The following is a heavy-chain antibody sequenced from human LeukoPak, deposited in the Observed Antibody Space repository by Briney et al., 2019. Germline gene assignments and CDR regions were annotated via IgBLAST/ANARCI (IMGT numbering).Heavy chain of an antibody. Sequence: GASVKVSCKASGDTFSSYPFTWVRQAPGQGLEWMGEITPIFGAPNYAQTFQGRVTITADESTSTVFMELSSLRSDDTAFYYCARNSGVASTSGLNYWGQGTLVIVSS. D-gene: IGHD5-12*01. CDR1: GDTFSSYP. J-gene: IGHJ4*02. V-gene: IGHV1-69*01. CDR3: ARNSGVASTSGLNY. CDR2: ITPIFGAP.